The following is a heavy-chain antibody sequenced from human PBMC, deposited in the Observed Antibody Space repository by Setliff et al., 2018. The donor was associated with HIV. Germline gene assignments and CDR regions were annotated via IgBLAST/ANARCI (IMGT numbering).Heavy chain of an antibody. J-gene: IGHJ3*02. CDR1: GYTFNSYG. D-gene: IGHD3-22*01. V-gene: IGHV1-18*01. CDR2: NSPYNGNT. Sequence: ASVKVSCKASGYTFNSYGISWVRQAPGQGLEWMGWNSPYNGNTKFGQKLQGRVTMTTDTYTSTGYMELRSLRSDDTAMYYCARGGSLFTMTTHPFDIWGQGTMVTVSS. CDR3: ARGGSLFTMTTHPFDI.